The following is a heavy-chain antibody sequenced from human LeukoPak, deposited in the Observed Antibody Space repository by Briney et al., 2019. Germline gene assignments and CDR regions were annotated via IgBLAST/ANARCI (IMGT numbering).Heavy chain of an antibody. CDR1: GFSLSSYS. CDR2: ITISSNYI. D-gene: IGHD3-9*01. V-gene: IGHV3-21*01. CDR3: ARDGHGDGILSGHSYFGMDV. Sequence: GGSLRLSCAASGFSLSSYSMDWVRQAPGKGLEWVSSITISSNYIYYADSVKGRFTISRDNAKNSLYLHMNSLGAEDTAVYFCARDGHGDGILSGHSYFGMDVWGQGTTVTVSS. J-gene: IGHJ6*02.